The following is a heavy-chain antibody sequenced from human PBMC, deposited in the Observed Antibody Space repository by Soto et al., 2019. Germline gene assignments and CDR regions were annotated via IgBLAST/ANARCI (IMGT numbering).Heavy chain of an antibody. D-gene: IGHD3-10*01. CDR1: GGSISSYY. CDR3: ARIFTIFRGVPLAFDY. Sequence: PSETLSLTCTVSGGSISSYYWSWIRQPPGKGLEWIGYIYYTGSTNYNPSLKSRVTISLDTSINTAFLQWSGLKASDTAIYYCARIFTIFRGVPLAFDYWGQGTLVTVSS. J-gene: IGHJ4*02. CDR2: IYYTGST. V-gene: IGHV4-59*12.